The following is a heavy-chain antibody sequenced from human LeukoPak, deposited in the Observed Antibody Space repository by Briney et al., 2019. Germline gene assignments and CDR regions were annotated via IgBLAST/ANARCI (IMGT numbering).Heavy chain of an antibody. J-gene: IGHJ4*02. D-gene: IGHD3-22*01. V-gene: IGHV1-18*04. CDR2: ISAYNGNT. Sequence: RASVKVSCKASGYTFTSYYMHWVRQAPGQGLEWMGWISAYNGNTNYAQKLQGRVTMTTDTSTSTAYMELRSLRSDDTAVYYCARVGLWRYYDSSGYPRRLDYWGQGTLVTVSS. CDR3: ARVGLWRYYDSSGYPRRLDY. CDR1: GYTFTSYY.